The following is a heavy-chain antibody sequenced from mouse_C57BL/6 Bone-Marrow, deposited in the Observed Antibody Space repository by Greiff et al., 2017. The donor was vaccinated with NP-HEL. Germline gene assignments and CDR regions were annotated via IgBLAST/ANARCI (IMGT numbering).Heavy chain of an antibody. CDR2: ISSGGSYT. Sequence: EVQRVESGGDLVKPGGSLKLSCAASGFTFSSYGMSWVRQTPDKRLEWVATISSGGSYTYYPDSVKGRFTISRDNAKNTLYLQMSSLKSEDTAMYYCARQDITTVVATDYWGQGTTLTVSS. D-gene: IGHD1-1*01. J-gene: IGHJ2*01. CDR1: GFTFSSYG. CDR3: ARQDITTVVATDY. V-gene: IGHV5-6*01.